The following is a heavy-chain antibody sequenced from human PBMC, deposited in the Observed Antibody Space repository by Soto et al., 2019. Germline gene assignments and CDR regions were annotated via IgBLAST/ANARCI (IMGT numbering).Heavy chain of an antibody. Sequence: QITLKESGPTLVKPTQTLTLTCTFSGFSLSTSGVGVGWIRQPPGKALEWLALIYWDDDKRYSPSLKSRLTITKDTSKNQVVLTVTVKDPVPTATNCLAHRHAWSVILTGTDPSCFDPWGQGTLVTVSS. J-gene: IGHJ5*02. CDR1: GFSLSTSGVG. CDR3: AHRHAWSVILTGTDPSCFDP. D-gene: IGHD3-9*01. CDR2: IYWDDDK. V-gene: IGHV2-5*02.